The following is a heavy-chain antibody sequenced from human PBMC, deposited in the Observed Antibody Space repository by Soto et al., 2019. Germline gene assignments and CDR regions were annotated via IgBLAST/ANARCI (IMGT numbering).Heavy chain of an antibody. Sequence: KPSETLSLTCTVSGGSISSYYWSWIRQPPGKGLEWIGYIYYSGSTNYNPSLKSRGTISVDTSKNQFSLKLSSVTAADTAVYYCARALASYDILSGWFDPWGQGTLVTVSS. J-gene: IGHJ5*02. CDR1: GGSISSYY. CDR3: ARALASYDILSGWFDP. V-gene: IGHV4-59*01. D-gene: IGHD3-9*01. CDR2: IYYSGST.